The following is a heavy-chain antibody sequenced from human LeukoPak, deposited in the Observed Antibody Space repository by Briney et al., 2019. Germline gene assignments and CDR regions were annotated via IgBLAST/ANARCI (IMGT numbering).Heavy chain of an antibody. J-gene: IGHJ4*02. CDR1: GFTFCSYW. CDR3: ARAGYSSSWYTFDY. Sequence: PGGSLRLSCAASGFTFCSYWMHWVRQAPGKGLVWVSRINSDGISTNYADSVKGRFTISRDNAKNTLYLQMNSLRAEDTAVYYCARAGYSSSWYTFDYWGQGTLVTVSS. V-gene: IGHV3-74*01. CDR2: INSDGIST. D-gene: IGHD6-13*01.